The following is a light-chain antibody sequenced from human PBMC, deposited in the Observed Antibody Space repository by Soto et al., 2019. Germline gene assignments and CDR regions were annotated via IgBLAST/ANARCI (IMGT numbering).Light chain of an antibody. CDR1: SSDIGGYNY. V-gene: IGLV2-14*01. CDR2: EVS. Sequence: QSALTQPASVSGSPGQSITISCTGTSSDIGGYNYVSWYQHHPGKAPKLMIYEVSNRPSGVSNRFSASKSGNTASLTISGLQAADEAYYYCSSYANNNGVLFTVLFGGGTKLTVL. J-gene: IGLJ2*01. CDR3: SSYANNNGVLFTVL.